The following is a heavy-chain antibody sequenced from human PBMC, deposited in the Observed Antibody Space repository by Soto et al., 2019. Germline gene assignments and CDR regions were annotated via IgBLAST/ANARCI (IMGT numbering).Heavy chain of an antibody. CDR2: IIPIFGTA. Sequence: ASVKVSCKASGGTFSSYAISWVRQAPGQGLEWMGGIIPIFGTANYAQKFQGRVTITADESTSTAYMELSSLRSEDTAVYYCARVGGYGDIRSYFDYWGQGTLVTVSS. V-gene: IGHV1-69*13. CDR3: ARVGGYGDIRSYFDY. J-gene: IGHJ4*02. CDR1: GGTFSSYA. D-gene: IGHD4-17*01.